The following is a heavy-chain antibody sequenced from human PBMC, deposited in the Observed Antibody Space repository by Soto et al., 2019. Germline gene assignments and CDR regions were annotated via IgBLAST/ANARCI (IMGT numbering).Heavy chain of an antibody. CDR3: ARGHYDYIWGSYRPRDDY. D-gene: IGHD3-16*02. CDR2: ISSSSSYI. V-gene: IGHV3-21*01. CDR1: GFTFSSYS. Sequence: GGSLRLSCAASGFTFSSYSMNWVRQAPGKGLEWVSSISSSSSYIYYADSVKGRFTISRDNAKNSLYLQMNSLRAEDTAVYYCARGHYDYIWGSYRPRDDYWGQGTLVTVSS. J-gene: IGHJ4*02.